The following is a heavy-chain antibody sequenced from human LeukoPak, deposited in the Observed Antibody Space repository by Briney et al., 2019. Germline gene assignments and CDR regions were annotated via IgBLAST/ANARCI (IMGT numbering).Heavy chain of an antibody. CDR1: RYNFRGYA. J-gene: IGHJ6*02. D-gene: IGHD3-22*01. CDR2: ISGSGARG. V-gene: IGHV3-23*01. Sequence: PGGSLRLSCAASRYNFRGYAMLWLRQAPGKGREWLSDISGSGARGHYAVYVRGRVTISRDSSQNTVHLEMNSLRAEERAVYYCAKEVVLGESNGFYYEMDVWGQGTTVTVSS. CDR3: AKEVVLGESNGFYYEMDV.